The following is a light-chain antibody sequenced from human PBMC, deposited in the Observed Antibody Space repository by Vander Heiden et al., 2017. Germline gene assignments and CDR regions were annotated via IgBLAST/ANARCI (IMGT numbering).Light chain of an antibody. CDR1: QDITDW. Sequence: DIQMTPSPSTLSASVGDKVTITCRATQDITDWLAWYQQRPGEAPRLLIYKASNLESGVPSRFSGSGSGTQFTLTISSLQPDDSATYYCQQCASYYSFGQGTKVEIK. CDR2: KAS. J-gene: IGKJ2*03. CDR3: QQCASYYS. V-gene: IGKV1-5*03.